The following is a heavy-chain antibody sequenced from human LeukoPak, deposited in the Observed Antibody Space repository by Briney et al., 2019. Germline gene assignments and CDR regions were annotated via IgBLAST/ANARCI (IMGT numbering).Heavy chain of an antibody. V-gene: IGHV3-48*03. D-gene: IGHD6-13*01. CDR1: AFTFSSYE. J-gene: IGHJ3*02. CDR3: ARVSGKQSSSWYAFDI. CDR2: ISTGGTM. Sequence: GWSLRLSCAASAFTFSSYEMNWVRQAPGKGLEWVSYISTGGTMYYADSVKGRFTISGDNAKNSLYLQMDSLRAEDTAVYYCARVSGKQSSSWYAFDIWGQGTMVTVSS.